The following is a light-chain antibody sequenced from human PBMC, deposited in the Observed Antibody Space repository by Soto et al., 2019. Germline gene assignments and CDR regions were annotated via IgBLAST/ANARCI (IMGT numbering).Light chain of an antibody. CDR3: QQRGT. J-gene: IGKJ2*01. Sequence: EIVLTQSPATLYLSPGERATLSCRASQSISSYLAWYQHKPCQAPRLLIYDASKRATDIPPRFSGSGSGTDFTLTISSLAPEDFAVYYCQQRGTFGQGTKLEIK. V-gene: IGKV3-11*01. CDR1: QSISSY. CDR2: DAS.